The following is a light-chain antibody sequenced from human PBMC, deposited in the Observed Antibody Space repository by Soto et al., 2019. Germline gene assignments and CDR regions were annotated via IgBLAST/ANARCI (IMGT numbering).Light chain of an antibody. CDR1: TGAVTSGHW. V-gene: IGLV7-46*01. J-gene: IGLJ3*02. Sequence: QAVVIQEPSLTVSPGGTVTLTCGSSTGAVTSGHWPYWFRQKPGQVPRALIYDTDNRHSWTPARFSGSLLGGTPALTLSGARPEDEADYYCSLSYSGVRVFGGGTKLTVL. CDR2: DTD. CDR3: SLSYSGVRV.